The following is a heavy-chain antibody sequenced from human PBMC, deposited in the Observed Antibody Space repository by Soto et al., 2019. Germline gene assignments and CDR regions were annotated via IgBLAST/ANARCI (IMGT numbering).Heavy chain of an antibody. CDR1: GFTFSSYW. D-gene: IGHD3-22*01. Sequence: EVQLVESGGGLVQPGGSLRLSCAASGFTFSSYWMHWVRQAPGKGLVWVSRINSDGSSTSYADSVKGRFTISRDNAKNTLYLQMNSLRAEDTAVYYCARGSAYYDSSGYHWYFDLWGRGTLVTVSS. CDR2: INSDGSST. J-gene: IGHJ2*01. CDR3: ARGSAYYDSSGYHWYFDL. V-gene: IGHV3-74*01.